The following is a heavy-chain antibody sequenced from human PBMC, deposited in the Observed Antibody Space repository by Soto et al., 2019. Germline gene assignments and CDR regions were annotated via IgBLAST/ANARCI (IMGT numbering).Heavy chain of an antibody. V-gene: IGHV3-30*18. Sequence: QVQLVESGGGVVQPGRSLRLSCAASGFTFSSYGMHWVRQAPGKGLEWVAVISYDGSNKYYADSVKGRFTISRDNSKNTLYLQMNSLRAEDTAVYYCAKGDSLNWNTNGWDLYYFDYWGQGTLVTVSS. CDR2: ISYDGSNK. CDR1: GFTFSSYG. D-gene: IGHD1-1*01. CDR3: AKGDSLNWNTNGWDLYYFDY. J-gene: IGHJ4*02.